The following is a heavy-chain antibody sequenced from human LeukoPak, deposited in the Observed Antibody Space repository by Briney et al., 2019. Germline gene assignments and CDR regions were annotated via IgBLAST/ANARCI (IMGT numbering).Heavy chain of an antibody. CDR2: ISTTRNYI. D-gene: IGHD3-10*01. V-gene: IGHV3-21*06. CDR3: ARGIYGSGSSWFDP. J-gene: IGHJ5*02. Sequence: GGSLRLSCAASGFTFSTYSMNWVRQAPGKGLEWVSSISTTRNYIFYADSVKGRFTISRDNAENSLYLQMNSLRAEDTAVYYCARGIYGSGSSWFDPWGQGTLVTVSS. CDR1: GFTFSTYS.